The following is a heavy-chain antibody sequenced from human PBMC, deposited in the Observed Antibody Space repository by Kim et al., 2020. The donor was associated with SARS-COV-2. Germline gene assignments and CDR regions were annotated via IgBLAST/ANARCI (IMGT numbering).Heavy chain of an antibody. Sequence: GGSLRLSCAASGFTFSSYWMSWVRQAPGKGLEWVANIKQDGSEKYYVDSVKGRFTISRDNAKNSLYLQMNSLRAEDTAVYYCARLSQVILTGYYLLFDLWGRGTLVTVSS. J-gene: IGHJ2*01. CDR3: ARLSQVILTGYYLLFDL. CDR2: IKQDGSEK. CDR1: GFTFSSYW. D-gene: IGHD3-9*01. V-gene: IGHV3-7*01.